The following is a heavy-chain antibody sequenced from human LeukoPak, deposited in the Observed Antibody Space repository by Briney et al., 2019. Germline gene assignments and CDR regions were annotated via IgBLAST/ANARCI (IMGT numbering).Heavy chain of an antibody. D-gene: IGHD2-15*01. CDR3: AQQVGYCSSGSCYFTY. V-gene: IGHV3-23*01. J-gene: IGHJ1*01. CDR1: GFTFTTYA. CDR2: VSGSGGTT. Sequence: GGSLRLSCAASGFTFTTYAISWVRQAPGKGLEWVSAVSGSGGTTFYADSVQGRFTISRDNSKNTVFLQLNSLRAEDTAVYYCAQQVGYCSSGSCYFTYWGQGTLVTVSS.